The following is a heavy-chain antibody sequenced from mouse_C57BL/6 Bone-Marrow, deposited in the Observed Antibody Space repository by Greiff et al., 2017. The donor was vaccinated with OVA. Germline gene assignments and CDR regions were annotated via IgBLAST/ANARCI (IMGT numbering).Heavy chain of an antibody. J-gene: IGHJ3*01. Sequence: QVQLKQPGAELVKPGASVKLSCKASGYTFTSYWMQWVKQRPGQGLEWIGEIDPSDSYTNYNQKFKGKATLTVDTSSSTAYMQLSSLTSEDSAVYYCARWELLPFAYWGQGTLVTVSA. CDR2: IDPSDSYT. V-gene: IGHV1-50*01. CDR1: GYTFTSYW. D-gene: IGHD1-1*01. CDR3: ARWELLPFAY.